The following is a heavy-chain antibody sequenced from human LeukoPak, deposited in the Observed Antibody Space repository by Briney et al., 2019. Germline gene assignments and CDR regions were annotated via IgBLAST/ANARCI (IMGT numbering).Heavy chain of an antibody. J-gene: IGHJ4*02. CDR3: ARAGQAGDSSGYYLDY. CDR2: ISYDGSNK. V-gene: IGHV3-30*04. D-gene: IGHD3-22*01. Sequence: GGSLRLSCAASGFPFSSYAMHWVRQAPGKGLEWVAVISYDGSNKYYADSVKGRFTISRDNSKNTLYLQMNSLRAEDTAVYYCARAGQAGDSSGYYLDYWGQGTLVTVSS. CDR1: GFPFSSYA.